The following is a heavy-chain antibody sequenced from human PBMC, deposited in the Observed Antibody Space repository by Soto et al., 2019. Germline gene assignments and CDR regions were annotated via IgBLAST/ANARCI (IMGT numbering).Heavy chain of an antibody. D-gene: IGHD6-13*01. CDR3: ARGVAAAGTYYFDY. V-gene: IGHV3-30-3*01. J-gene: IGHJ4*02. Sequence: QVQLVESGGGVVQPGRSLRLSCAAPGFTFSSYAMHWVRQAPGKGLEWVAVISYDGSNKYYADSVKGRFTISRDNSKNTLYLQMNSLRAEDTAVYYCARGVAAAGTYYFDYWGQGTLVTVSS. CDR1: GFTFSSYA. CDR2: ISYDGSNK.